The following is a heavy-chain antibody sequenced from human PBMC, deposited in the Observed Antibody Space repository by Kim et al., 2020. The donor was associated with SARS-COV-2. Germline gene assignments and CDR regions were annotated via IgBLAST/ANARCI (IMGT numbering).Heavy chain of an antibody. CDR1: GGSISSSSYY. CDR3: ARHRVGATKEGGFDY. J-gene: IGHJ4*02. V-gene: IGHV4-39*01. CDR2: IYYSGST. Sequence: SETLSLTCTVSGGSISSSSYYWGWIRQPPGKGLEWIGSIYYSGSTYYNPSLKSRVTISVDTSKNQFSLKLSSVTAADTAVYYCARHRVGATKEGGFDYWGQGTLVTVSS. D-gene: IGHD1-26*01.